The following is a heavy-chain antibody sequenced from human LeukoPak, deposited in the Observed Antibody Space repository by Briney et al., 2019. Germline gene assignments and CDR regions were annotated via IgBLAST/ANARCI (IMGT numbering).Heavy chain of an antibody. Sequence: SETLSLTCTVSGGSISSYYWSWIPQPPGKGLEWIGYIYYSGSTNYNPSLKSRVTISVDTSKNQFSLKLSSVTAADTAVYYCARDSSSGWRPFDYWGQGTQVTVSS. CDR1: GGSISSYY. V-gene: IGHV4-59*01. D-gene: IGHD6-19*01. CDR2: IYYSGST. CDR3: ARDSSSGWRPFDY. J-gene: IGHJ4*02.